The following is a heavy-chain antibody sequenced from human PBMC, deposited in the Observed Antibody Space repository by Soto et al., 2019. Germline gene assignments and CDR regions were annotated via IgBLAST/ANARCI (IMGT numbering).Heavy chain of an antibody. J-gene: IGHJ3*02. D-gene: IGHD6-6*01. CDR1: GGSISSYY. Sequence: QVQLQESGPGLVKPSETLSLTCTVSGGSISSYYWSWIRQPPGKGLEWIGYIYYSWSTNYNPSLKSRVTVSVDTSKNPFALKLSSVTAADTAVYYCARIRMAAAKPCGRGDAFDIWGQGTMVTVSS. CDR2: IYYSWST. CDR3: ARIRMAAAKPCGRGDAFDI. V-gene: IGHV4-59*01.